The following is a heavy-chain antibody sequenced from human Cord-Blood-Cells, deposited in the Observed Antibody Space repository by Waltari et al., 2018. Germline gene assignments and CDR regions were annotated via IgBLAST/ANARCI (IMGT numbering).Heavy chain of an antibody. CDR1: GGAFTSYA. CDR2: IIPILGIA. D-gene: IGHD6-13*01. V-gene: IGHV1-69*09. J-gene: IGHJ4*02. CDR3: ASMCGGSSSWIDY. Sequence: QVQLVQSGDEGKKPGLSVKVFCKASGGAFTSYAISWVRQAPGQGLEWMGRIIPILGIANYAQKFQGRVTITADKSTSTAYMELSSLRSEDTAVYYCASMCGGSSSWIDYWGQGTLVTVSS.